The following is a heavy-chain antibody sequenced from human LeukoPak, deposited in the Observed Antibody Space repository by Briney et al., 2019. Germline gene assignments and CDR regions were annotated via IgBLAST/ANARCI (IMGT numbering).Heavy chain of an antibody. CDR2: INHSGSS. CDR3: ARGPYYYDSSGFSSLDY. J-gene: IGHJ4*02. D-gene: IGHD3-22*01. Sequence: PSETLSLTCAVYGGSFSGYYWSWIRQPPGKGLEWIGEINHSGSSNYNPSLKSRVTISVDTSKNQFSLRLSSVTAADTAVYYCARGPYYYDSSGFSSLDYWGQGTLVTVSS. CDR1: GGSFSGYY. V-gene: IGHV4-34*01.